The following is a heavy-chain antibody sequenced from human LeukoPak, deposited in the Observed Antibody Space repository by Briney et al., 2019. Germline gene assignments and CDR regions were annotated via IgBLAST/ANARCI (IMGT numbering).Heavy chain of an antibody. CDR2: TRNKANSYTT. CDR3: ARFGVVPAARYYYGMDV. V-gene: IGHV3-72*01. CDR1: GFTFSDHY. J-gene: IGHJ6*04. Sequence: GGSPRLSCAASGFTFSDHYMDWVRQAPGKGLEWVGRTRNKANSYTTEYAASVKGRFTISRDDSKNSLYLQMNSLKTEDTAVYYCARFGVVPAARYYYGMDVWGKGTTVTVSS. D-gene: IGHD2-2*01.